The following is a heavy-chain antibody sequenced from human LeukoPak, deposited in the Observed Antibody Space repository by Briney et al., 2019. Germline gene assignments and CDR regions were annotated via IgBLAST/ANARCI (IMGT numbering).Heavy chain of an antibody. V-gene: IGHV4-34*01. CDR3: ARRGRSSSWYGDAFDI. CDR2: INHSGST. J-gene: IGHJ3*02. D-gene: IGHD6-13*01. Sequence: TSETLSLTCAVYGGSFSGYYWSWIRQPPGKGLEWIGEINHSGSTNYNPSLKSRVTISVDTSKNQFSLKLTSVTAADTAVYFCARRGRSSSWYGDAFDIWGQGTVVAVSS. CDR1: GGSFSGYY.